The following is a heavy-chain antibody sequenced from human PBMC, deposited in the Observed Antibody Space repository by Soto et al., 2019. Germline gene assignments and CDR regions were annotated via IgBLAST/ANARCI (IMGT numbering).Heavy chain of an antibody. D-gene: IGHD3-22*01. CDR2: IRSSGGST. V-gene: IGHV3-23*01. CDR3: XKVFYDSTGYLFDALDV. CDR1: GFTSRRYA. Sequence: GGSLRLSCAASGFTSRRYAMTWVRQAPGKGLEWVSTIRSSGGSTYYADSVKGRVTISRDNSKNMLFMQMNSLRAEDTAVYYCXKVFYDSTGYLFDALDVWGQGAMVTVSS. J-gene: IGHJ3*01.